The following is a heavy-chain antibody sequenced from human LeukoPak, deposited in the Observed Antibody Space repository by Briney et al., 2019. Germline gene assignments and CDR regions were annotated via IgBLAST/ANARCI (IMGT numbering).Heavy chain of an antibody. Sequence: GGSLRLSCAASGFTFSRYWMTWVRQAPGKGLEWVANIKEDGSENSYVESVKGRFTISRDNAKNSLYLQLNSLRADDTAVYFCARQRYSDYWGQGTLVSVSS. V-gene: IGHV3-7*01. J-gene: IGHJ4*02. D-gene: IGHD1-1*01. CDR3: ARQRYSDY. CDR2: IKEDGSEN. CDR1: GFTFSRYW.